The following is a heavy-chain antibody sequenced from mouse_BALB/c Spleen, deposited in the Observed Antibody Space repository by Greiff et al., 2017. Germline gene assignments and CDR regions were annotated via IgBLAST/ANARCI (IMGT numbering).Heavy chain of an antibody. Sequence: VQLQQSGAELVKPGASVKLSCTASGFNIKDTYMHWVKQRPEQGLEWIGRIDPANGNTKYDPKFQGKATITADTSSNTAYLQLSSLTSEDTAVYYCARNYDYDLYAMDYWGQGTSVTVSS. J-gene: IGHJ4*01. V-gene: IGHV14-3*02. D-gene: IGHD2-4*01. CDR3: ARNYDYDLYAMDY. CDR2: IDPANGNT. CDR1: GFNIKDTY.